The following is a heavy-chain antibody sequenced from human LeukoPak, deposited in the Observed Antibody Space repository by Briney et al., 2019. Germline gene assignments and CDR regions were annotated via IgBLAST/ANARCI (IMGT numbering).Heavy chain of an antibody. CDR2: IIPIFGTA. Sequence: SVKVSCKASGGTFSSYAISWVRQAPGQGLEWMGGIIPIFGTANYAQKFQSRVTITADESTSTAYMELSSLRSEDTAVYYCARAKTRIGLLYGGYFDYWGQGTLVTVSS. D-gene: IGHD2-2*02. CDR1: GGTFSSYA. CDR3: ARAKTRIGLLYGGYFDY. J-gene: IGHJ4*02. V-gene: IGHV1-69*01.